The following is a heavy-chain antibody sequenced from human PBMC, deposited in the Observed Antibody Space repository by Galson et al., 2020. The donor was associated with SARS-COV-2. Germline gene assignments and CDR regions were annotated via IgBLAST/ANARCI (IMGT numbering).Heavy chain of an antibody. CDR3: ARRAEGVVVEPLQAYWYFDL. D-gene: IGHD2-15*01. CDR2: ISSGSGCI. CDR1: GFTFANYG. Sequence: GGSLRLSCAASGFTFANYGINWVRQAQGKGLEWVSYISSGSGCIYYADSMRGRFTISRDDAKNSVFLEMNSLSADDTAAYFCARRAEGVVVEPLQAYWYFDLWGRGTLVTVSA. V-gene: IGHV3-21*01. J-gene: IGHJ2*01.